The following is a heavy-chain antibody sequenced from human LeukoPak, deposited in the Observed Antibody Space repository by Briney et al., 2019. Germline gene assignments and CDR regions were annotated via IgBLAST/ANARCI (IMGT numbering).Heavy chain of an antibody. V-gene: IGHV4-59*01. Sequence: SETLSLTCTVSGGSISSYYWSWIRQPPGKGLEWIGYIYYSGSTNYNPSLKSRVTISVDTSKNQFSLKLSSVTAADTAVYYCTRDAPRRGSLRGMDVWGRGTTVTVSS. D-gene: IGHD2-15*01. CDR1: GGSISSYY. CDR3: TRDAPRRGSLRGMDV. CDR2: IYYSGST. J-gene: IGHJ6*02.